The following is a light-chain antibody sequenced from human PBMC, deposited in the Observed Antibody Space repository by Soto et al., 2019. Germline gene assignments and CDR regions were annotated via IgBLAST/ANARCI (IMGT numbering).Light chain of an antibody. CDR1: QSFSSY. V-gene: IGKV3-11*01. CDR2: DAS. J-gene: IGKJ4*01. Sequence: EIGWTQSPATLSLSPGERATLSCRASQSFSSYLAWYQQKPGQAPRLLIYDASNRATGIPARFSGSGSGTDFTLTISSLEPEDFAVYYCQQRSNWPLTFGGGTKVEIK. CDR3: QQRSNWPLT.